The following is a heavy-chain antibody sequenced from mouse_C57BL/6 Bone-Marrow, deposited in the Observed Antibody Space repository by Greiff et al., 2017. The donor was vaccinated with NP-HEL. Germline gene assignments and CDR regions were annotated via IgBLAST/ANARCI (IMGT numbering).Heavy chain of an antibody. CDR2: IDPEDGAT. CDR3: TIGYGSSFFYFDY. V-gene: IGHV14-1*01. CDR1: GFNINDYY. J-gene: IGHJ2*01. D-gene: IGHD1-1*01. Sequence: VQLQQSGAELVRPGASVKLSCTASGFNINDYYMPWVKPRPEQGLEWIGRIDPEDGATEYAPKFQGKATMTADTSSNTAYLQLSSLTSEDTAVYYCTIGYGSSFFYFDYWGQGTTLTVSS.